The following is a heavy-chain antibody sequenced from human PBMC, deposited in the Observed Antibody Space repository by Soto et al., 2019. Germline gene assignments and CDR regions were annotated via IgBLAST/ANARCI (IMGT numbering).Heavy chain of an antibody. J-gene: IGHJ4*02. V-gene: IGHV4-61*01. CDR3: AREDGSGSFDY. Sequence: NPSETLSLTCTVSGGSVSSGSYYWSWIRQPPGKGLEWIGYIYYSGSTNYNPSLKSRVTISVDTSKNQFSLKLSSVTAADTAVYYCAREDGSGSFDYWGQGTLVTVSS. CDR1: GGSVSSGSYY. CDR2: IYYSGST. D-gene: IGHD3-10*01.